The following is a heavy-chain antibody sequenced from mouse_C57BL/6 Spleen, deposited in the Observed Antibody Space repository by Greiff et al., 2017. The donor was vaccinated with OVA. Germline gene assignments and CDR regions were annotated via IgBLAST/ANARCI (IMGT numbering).Heavy chain of an antibody. CDR3: ARHELGRGGNFDY. CDR1: GYTFTEYT. J-gene: IGHJ2*01. D-gene: IGHD4-1*01. Sequence: QFQLQQSGAALVKPGASVQLSCKASGYTFTEYTIHFVTQRSGQGLSLIGWFYPRRGSIMSNEKFKDKATLTADKSSSTVYMELSRLTSEDSAVYFCARHELGRGGNFDYWGQGTTLTVSS. V-gene: IGHV1-62-2*01. CDR2: FYPRRGSI.